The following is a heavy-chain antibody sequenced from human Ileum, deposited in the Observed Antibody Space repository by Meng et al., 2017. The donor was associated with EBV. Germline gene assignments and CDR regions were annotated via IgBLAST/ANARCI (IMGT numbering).Heavy chain of an antibody. Sequence: QVSLQQWGTGLLKPSETMSRTWAVYGVSFNDYYWIWLRQPPGKGLEWIGEIDQSGYTKFNPSLSSRATISRDTSNNQFSLRLNSVTAADTALYYCARYGRCNGNSFYCFDPWGQGTLVTVSS. CDR3: ARYGRCNGNSFYCFDP. CDR1: GVSFNDYY. D-gene: IGHD4-23*01. V-gene: IGHV4-34*01. CDR2: IDQSGYT. J-gene: IGHJ5*02.